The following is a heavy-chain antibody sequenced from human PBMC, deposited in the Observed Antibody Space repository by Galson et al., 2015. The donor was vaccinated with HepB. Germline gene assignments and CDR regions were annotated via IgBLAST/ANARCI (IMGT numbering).Heavy chain of an antibody. J-gene: IGHJ3*02. V-gene: IGHV4-39*01. CDR2: MYYSGST. D-gene: IGHD6-13*01. CDR1: GGSISSSSYY. CDR3: ARTLYSSSWSFRSRVGGAFDI. Sequence: ETLSLTCTVSGGSISSSSYYWGWIRQPPGKGLEWIGSMYYSGSTYYNPSLKSRVTISVDTSKNQFSLKLSSVTAADTAVYYCARTLYSSSWSFRSRVGGAFDIWGQGTMVTVSS.